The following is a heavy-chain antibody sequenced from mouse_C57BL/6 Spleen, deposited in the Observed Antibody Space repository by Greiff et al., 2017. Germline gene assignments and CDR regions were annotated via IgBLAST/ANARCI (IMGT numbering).Heavy chain of an antibody. CDR2: IHPNSGST. D-gene: IGHD4-1*01. CDR3: AKGDWAWFAY. CDR1: GYTFTSYW. Sequence: QVHVKQSGAELVKPGASVKLSCKASGYTFTSYWMHWVKQRPGQGLEWIGMIHPNSGSTNYNEKFKSKATLTVDKSSSTAYMQLSSLTSEDSAVYYCAKGDWAWFAYWGQGTLVTVSA. V-gene: IGHV1-64*01. J-gene: IGHJ3*01.